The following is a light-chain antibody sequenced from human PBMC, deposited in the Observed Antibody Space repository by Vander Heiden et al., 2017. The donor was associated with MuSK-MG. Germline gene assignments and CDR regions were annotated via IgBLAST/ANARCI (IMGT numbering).Light chain of an antibody. CDR3: QAWDSSTADVV. CDR2: QDS. V-gene: IGLV3-1*01. Sequence: YELTQPPSVSVSPGLTASITGSGDNIGDIYACRHQQKPGPYPLLVIYQDSEGPAGRPERFSGSNSGNTATLTISGTQAMDEADYYWQAWDSSTADVVFGGGTKLTVL. J-gene: IGLJ2*01. CDR1: NIGDIY.